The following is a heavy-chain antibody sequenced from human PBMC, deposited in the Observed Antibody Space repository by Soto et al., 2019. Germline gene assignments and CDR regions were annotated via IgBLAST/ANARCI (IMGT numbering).Heavy chain of an antibody. Sequence: SETLSLTCTVSGGSINNYYYSWLRQPPGKGLEWIGYIFYSGNTNSNPSLKSRLTTSVDPSKNQFSLNLNSLVVAATAAHYCESGFGLDVWGQVSTVTVSS. V-gene: IGHV4-59*01. J-gene: IGHJ6*02. CDR1: GGSINNYY. CDR2: IFYSGNT. CDR3: ESGFGLDV.